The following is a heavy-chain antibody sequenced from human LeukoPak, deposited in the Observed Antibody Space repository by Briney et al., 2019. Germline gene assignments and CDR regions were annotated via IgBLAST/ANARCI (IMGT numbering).Heavy chain of an antibody. Sequence: GASVKVSCKASGGTFSSYAISWVRPAPGKGLEWIGRIIPIFGIANYAQKFQGRVTITADKSTSTAYMELSSLRSEDTAVYYCARVPSYSSSWSRVWFDPWGQGTLVTVSS. CDR1: GGTFSSYA. CDR3: ARVPSYSSSWSRVWFDP. J-gene: IGHJ5*02. V-gene: IGHV1-69*04. CDR2: IIPIFGIA. D-gene: IGHD6-13*01.